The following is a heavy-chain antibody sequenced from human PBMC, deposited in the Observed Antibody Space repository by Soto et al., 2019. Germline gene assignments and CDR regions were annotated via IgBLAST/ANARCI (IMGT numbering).Heavy chain of an antibody. V-gene: IGHV1-69*04. J-gene: IGHJ4*02. Sequence: SVKVSCKASGRTLSSNTISWVRQAPGKGLEWMGRIIPILGIANYAQKFKGRVTITADQSTSTAYMELSSLRSEDTAVYYCSREKWQKVVVVTYYFDYWGQGTLVTVSS. CDR3: SREKWQKVVVVTYYFDY. CDR1: GRTLSSNT. CDR2: IIPILGIA. D-gene: IGHD2-15*01.